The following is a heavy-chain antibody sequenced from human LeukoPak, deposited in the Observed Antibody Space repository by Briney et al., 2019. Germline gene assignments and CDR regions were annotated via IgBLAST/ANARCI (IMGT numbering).Heavy chain of an antibody. CDR1: VFTFSIYG. D-gene: IGHD1-26*01. Sequence: GRTLRLSYAACVFTFSIYGMQWARRARGKGLEGEQFIRKEGTKKYYADSVKGRVTISRDNSKNTMYLQMGSLRAEDMAVYYGVRVGIYREFDYWGQGTLVTVSS. CDR3: VRVGIYREFDY. V-gene: IGHV3-30*02. CDR2: IRKEGTKK. J-gene: IGHJ4*02.